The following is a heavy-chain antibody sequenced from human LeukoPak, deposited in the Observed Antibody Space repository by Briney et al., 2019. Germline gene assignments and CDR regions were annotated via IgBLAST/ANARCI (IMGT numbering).Heavy chain of an antibody. V-gene: IGHV4-39*07. CDR1: GGSISSSSYY. CDR2: IHYSGST. J-gene: IGHJ4*02. Sequence: PSETLSLTCTVSGGSISSSSYYWGWIRQPPGKGLEWIGSIHYSGSTYYNPSLKSRVTISVDTSKNQFSLKLSSVTAADTAVYYCARDQAVAGTGVLDYWGQGTLVTVSS. CDR3: ARDQAVAGTGVLDY. D-gene: IGHD6-19*01.